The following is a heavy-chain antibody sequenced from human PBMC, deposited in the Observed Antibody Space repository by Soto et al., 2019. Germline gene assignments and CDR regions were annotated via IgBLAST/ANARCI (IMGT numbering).Heavy chain of an antibody. CDR1: GGTFSSYA. CDR2: IIPIFGTA. Sequence: QVQLVQSGAEVKKPGSSVKVSCKASGGTFSSYAISWVRQAPGQGLEWMGGIIPIFGTANYAQKFQGRVTITADESTSTAYMELSSMRSEDTAVYYCASNNYDILTGLNLFDPWGQGTLVTVSS. V-gene: IGHV1-69*01. J-gene: IGHJ5*02. CDR3: ASNNYDILTGLNLFDP. D-gene: IGHD3-9*01.